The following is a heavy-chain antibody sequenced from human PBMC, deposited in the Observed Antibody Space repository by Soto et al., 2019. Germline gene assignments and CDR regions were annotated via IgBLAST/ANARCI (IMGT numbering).Heavy chain of an antibody. V-gene: IGHV3-23*01. CDR2: ISGSGGST. J-gene: IGHJ4*02. D-gene: IGHD2-15*01. CDR3: AKIPPAHCSGGSCFDY. Sequence: GGSLRLSCAASGFTFSSYAMSWVRQAPGKGLEWVSAISGSGGSTYYADSVKGRFTISRDNSKNTLYLQMNSLRAEDTAVYYCAKIPPAHCSGGSCFDYWGQGTLVTVSS. CDR1: GFTFSSYA.